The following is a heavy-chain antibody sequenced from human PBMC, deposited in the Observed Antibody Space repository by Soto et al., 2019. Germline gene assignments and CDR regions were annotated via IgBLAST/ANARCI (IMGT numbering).Heavy chain of an antibody. CDR2: ISNSGIT. V-gene: IGHV3-11*05. J-gene: IGHJ6*02. CDR3: GRENYYKMDA. Sequence: QVQLVESGGGLVKPGGSLRLSCAASGFIFSDYYMTWIRQSPGKGLEWISYISNSGITNYADSVKGRFTISRDNAKNSLYMQMDSLSAEDTAVYYCGRENYYKMDAWGQGTTVTVSS. CDR1: GFIFSDYY.